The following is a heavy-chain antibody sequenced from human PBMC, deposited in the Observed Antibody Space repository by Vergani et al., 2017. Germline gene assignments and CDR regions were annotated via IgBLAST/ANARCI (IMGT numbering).Heavy chain of an antibody. Sequence: QVQLVQSGAEVKKPGASVKVSCKASGYTFTSYAMHWVRQAPGQRLEWMGWINAGNGNTKYSQKFQGRVTITRDTSASTAYMELSSLRSEDTAVYYCARGRISSGWYGDGYYYYYYMDVWGKGTTVTVAS. CDR3: ARGRISSGWYGDGYYYYYYMDV. V-gene: IGHV1-3*01. J-gene: IGHJ6*03. D-gene: IGHD6-19*01. CDR1: GYTFTSYA. CDR2: INAGNGNT.